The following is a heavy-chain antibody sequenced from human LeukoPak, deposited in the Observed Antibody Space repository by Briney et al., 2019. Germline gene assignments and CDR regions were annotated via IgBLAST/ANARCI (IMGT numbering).Heavy chain of an antibody. CDR3: ARGGDYGDLNFDY. CDR2: IYYSGST. V-gene: IGHV4-61*01. Sequence: SETLSLTCTVSGGSISSSSYYWSWIRQPPGKGLEWIGYIYYSGSTNYNPSLKSRVTISVDTSKNQFSLKLSSVTAADTAVYYCARGGDYGDLNFDYWGQGTLVTVSS. D-gene: IGHD4-17*01. CDR1: GGSISSSSYY. J-gene: IGHJ4*02.